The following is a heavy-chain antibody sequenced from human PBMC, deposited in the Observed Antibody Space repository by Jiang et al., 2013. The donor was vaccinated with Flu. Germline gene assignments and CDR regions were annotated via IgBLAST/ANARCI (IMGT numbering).Heavy chain of an antibody. J-gene: IGHJ5*02. CDR2: IYYSGST. CDR1: GGSISSSSYY. Sequence: LLKPSETLSLTCTVSGGSISSSSYYWGWIRQPPGKGLEWIGSIYYSGSTYYNPSLKSRVTISVDTSKNQFSLKLSSVTAADTAVYYCARPQGYCSSTSCYSWFDPWGQGTLVTVSS. D-gene: IGHD2-2*02. CDR3: ARPQGYCSSTSCYSWFDP. V-gene: IGHV4-39*01.